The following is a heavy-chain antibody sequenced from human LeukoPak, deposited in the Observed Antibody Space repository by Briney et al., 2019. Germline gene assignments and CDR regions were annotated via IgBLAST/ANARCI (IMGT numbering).Heavy chain of an antibody. CDR1: GFTFSSYA. CDR3: ARAEDYADLDY. Sequence: GGSLRLSCAASGFTFSSYAMHWVRQAPGKGLEWVAVISYDGSNKYYADSVKGRFTISRDNSKNTLYLQMNSLRAEDTAVYYCARAEDYADLDYWGQGTLVTVSS. V-gene: IGHV3-30-3*01. D-gene: IGHD4-17*01. CDR2: ISYDGSNK. J-gene: IGHJ4*02.